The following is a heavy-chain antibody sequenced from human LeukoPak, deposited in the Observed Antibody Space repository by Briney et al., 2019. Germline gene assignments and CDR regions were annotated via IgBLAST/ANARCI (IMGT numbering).Heavy chain of an antibody. CDR3: ARHSSSSGVDY. CDR1: GGSISSGSYY. D-gene: IGHD6-6*01. Sequence: PSETLSLTCTVSGGSISSGSYYWSWIRQPAGKGLEWIGRIYTSGSTSYNPSLKSRVTISLDTSKNQFSLKLSSVTAADTAVYYCARHSSSSGVDYWGQGTLVTVSS. CDR2: IYTSGST. V-gene: IGHV4-61*02. J-gene: IGHJ4*02.